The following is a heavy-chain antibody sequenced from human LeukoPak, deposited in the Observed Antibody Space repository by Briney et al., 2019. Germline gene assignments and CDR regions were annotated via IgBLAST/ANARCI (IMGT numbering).Heavy chain of an antibody. CDR3: ARPQRAMGAGGYYFDY. Sequence: PGGSLRLSCAASGFRFSSYGMHWVRQPPGKGLEWIGEIYHSGSTSYNPSLKSRVTISVDTSKNQFSLKLSSVTAADTAVYYCARPQRAMGAGGYYFDYWGQGTLVTVSS. CDR2: IYHSGST. D-gene: IGHD1-26*01. J-gene: IGHJ4*02. CDR1: GFRFSSYG. V-gene: IGHV4-34*01.